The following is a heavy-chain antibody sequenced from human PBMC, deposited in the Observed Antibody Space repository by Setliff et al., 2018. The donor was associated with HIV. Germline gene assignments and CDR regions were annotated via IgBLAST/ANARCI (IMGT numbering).Heavy chain of an antibody. Sequence: PSETLSLTCAVSGGSISSSNWWSWVRQPPGKGLEWIGHVYSSRNTYYNPSLKSRVTISLDTSKSQFSLKLNSVTAADTAIYFCARRGVGATHRFFNYWGQGTLVTVSS. J-gene: IGHJ4*02. D-gene: IGHD1-26*01. CDR1: GGSISSSNW. V-gene: IGHV4-4*02. CDR2: VYSSRNT. CDR3: ARRGVGATHRFFNY.